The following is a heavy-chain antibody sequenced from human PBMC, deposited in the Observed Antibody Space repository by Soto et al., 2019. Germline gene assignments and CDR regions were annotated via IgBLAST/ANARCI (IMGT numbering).Heavy chain of an antibody. J-gene: IGHJ4*02. CDR1: GFTFSSYA. Sequence: GGSLRLSCAASGFTFSSYAMSWVRQAPGKGLEWVSAISGSGGSTYYADSVKGRFTISRDNSKNTLYLQMNSLRAEDTAVYYCAKDRRRVVVVAATVFDYWGQGTLVTVSS. CDR3: AKDRRRVVVVAATVFDY. V-gene: IGHV3-23*01. CDR2: ISGSGGST. D-gene: IGHD2-15*01.